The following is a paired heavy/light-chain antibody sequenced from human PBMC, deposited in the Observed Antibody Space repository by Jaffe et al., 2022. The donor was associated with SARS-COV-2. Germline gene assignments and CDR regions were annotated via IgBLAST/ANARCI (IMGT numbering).Heavy chain of an antibody. D-gene: IGHD3-9*01. CDR3: ARSPALGGALFSDWSHHFDY. J-gene: IGHJ4*02. V-gene: IGHV4-61*01. CDR1: GDSVSSDNYY. Sequence: QVQLQESGPGLVKPSETLSLTCTVSGDSVSSDNYYWSWIRQPPGKGLEWIGYIYYDGSINYNPSLKSRVTVSVDTSKNQFSLNLSSVTAADTAVYYCARSPALGGALFSDWSHHFDYWGQGTLVTVSS. CDR2: IYYDGSI.
Light chain of an antibody. Sequence: QSALTQPASVSGSPGQSITISCTGTSSDVGAYNYVSWYQQHPGKAPKLMIYDVTNRPSGVSNRFSGSKSGNTASLTISGLQAEDEADYYCSSYTSSTTRVFGTGTTVTVL. V-gene: IGLV2-14*01. CDR3: SSYTSSTTRV. J-gene: IGLJ1*01. CDR2: DVT. CDR1: SSDVGAYNY.